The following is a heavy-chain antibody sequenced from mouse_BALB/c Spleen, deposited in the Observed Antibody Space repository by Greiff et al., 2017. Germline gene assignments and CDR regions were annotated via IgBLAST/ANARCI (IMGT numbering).Heavy chain of an antibody. CDR2: ILPGSGST. Sequence: QVQLQQSGAELMKPGASVKISCKATGYTFSSYWIEWVKQRPGHGLEWIGEILPGSGSTNYNEKFKGKATFTADTSSNTTYMQLSSLTSEDSAVSYCARMSLEARAMDYWGQGTSVTVSS. D-gene: IGHD6-1*01. J-gene: IGHJ4*01. CDR1: GYTFSSYW. CDR3: ARMSLEARAMDY. V-gene: IGHV1-9*01.